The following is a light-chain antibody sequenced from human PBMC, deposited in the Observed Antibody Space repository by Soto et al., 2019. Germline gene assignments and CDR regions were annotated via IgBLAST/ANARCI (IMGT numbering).Light chain of an antibody. CDR2: GAS. V-gene: IGKV3-15*01. CDR3: QQYNNWPF. J-gene: IGKJ4*01. CDR1: QSVSSN. Sequence: EIVMTQSPATLSVSPGERATLSCRASQSVSSNLAWYQQKPGQAPRLLIYGASTRATGIPARFSGSGSGTEFTLTINNLQSEGFAVYYCQQYNNWPFFGGGTKVDIK.